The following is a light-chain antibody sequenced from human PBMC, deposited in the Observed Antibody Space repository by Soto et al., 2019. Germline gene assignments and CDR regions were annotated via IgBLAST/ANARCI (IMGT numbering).Light chain of an antibody. CDR1: QSISSR. Sequence: DIQMTQSPSTLSASVGDRVTITCRASQSISSRLAWYEQKPGKAPKLLIYDVSRLESGVPSRFSGSGSGTEFTLTISSLQPDDFATYYCQQSYRTPRTFGQGTKVDIK. J-gene: IGKJ1*01. CDR3: QQSYRTPRT. V-gene: IGKV1-5*01. CDR2: DVS.